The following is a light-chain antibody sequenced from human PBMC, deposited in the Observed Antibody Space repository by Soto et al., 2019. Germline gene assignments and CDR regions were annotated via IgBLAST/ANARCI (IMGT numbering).Light chain of an antibody. Sequence: EIVLTQSPGTLSLSPGERATLSCRASQSVSSNYLAWYPQKPGQAPRLLIFGASNRATGIPARFSGSGSGIDFTLTITGLEPEDFAVYFCLRYSSSQCTCGQGTEVDX. J-gene: IGKJ1*01. V-gene: IGKV3-20*01. CDR2: GAS. CDR1: QSVSSNY. CDR3: LRYSSSQCT.